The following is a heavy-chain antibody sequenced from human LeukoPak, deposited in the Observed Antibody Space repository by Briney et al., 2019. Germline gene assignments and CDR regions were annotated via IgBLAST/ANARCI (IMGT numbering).Heavy chain of an antibody. CDR1: GYTFTSYD. D-gene: IGHD3-10*01. CDR3: ARGITMVRGAPSAY. J-gene: IGHJ4*02. CDR2: MNPNSGNT. V-gene: IGHV1-8*01. Sequence: GASVKVSCKASGYTFTSYDINWVRQATGQGLEWMGWMNPNSGNTGYAQKFQRRVTMTRNTSISTAYMELSSLRSEDTAVYYCARGITMVRGAPSAYWGQGTLVTVSS.